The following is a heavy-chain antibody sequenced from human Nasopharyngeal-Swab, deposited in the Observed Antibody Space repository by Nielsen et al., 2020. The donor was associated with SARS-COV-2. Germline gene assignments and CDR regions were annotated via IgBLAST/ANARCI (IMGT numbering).Heavy chain of an antibody. V-gene: IGHV3-30*04. CDR2: ISYDGSNK. Sequence: GGSLRLSCAASGFTFSSYAMHWVRQAPGKGLGWVAVISYDGSNKYYADSVKGRFTISRDNSKNTLYLQMNSLRAEDTAVYYCARVYSGSYWGHFDYWGQGTLVTVSS. J-gene: IGHJ4*02. CDR1: GFTFSSYA. CDR3: ARVYSGSYWGHFDY. D-gene: IGHD1-26*01.